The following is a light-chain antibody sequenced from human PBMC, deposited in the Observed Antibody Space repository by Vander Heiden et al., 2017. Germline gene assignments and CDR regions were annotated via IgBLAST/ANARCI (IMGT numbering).Light chain of an antibody. CDR1: QSISTY. CDR3: QQSYSTPLT. V-gene: IGKV1-39*01. CDR2: AAS. J-gene: IGKJ4*01. Sequence: DILMTQSPSSLSASVGDRVTITCRTSQSISTYLNWYQQKPGKAPKLLISAASSLQSGVPSRCSGSGSGTDFTLTVSSLQPEDVATYYWQQSYSTPLTFGGGTKVEIK.